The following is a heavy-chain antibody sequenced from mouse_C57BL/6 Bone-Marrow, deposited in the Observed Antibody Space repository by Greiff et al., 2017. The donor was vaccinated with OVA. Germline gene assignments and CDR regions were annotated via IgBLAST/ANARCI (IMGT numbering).Heavy chain of an antibody. J-gene: IGHJ3*01. CDR1: GFSLTSYG. CDR2: IWGVGST. V-gene: IGHV2-6*01. Sequence: VMLVESGPGLVAPSQSLSITCTVSGFSLTSYGVDWVRQSPGKGLEWLGVIWGVGSTNYNSALKSRLSISKDNSKSQVFLKMNSLQTDDTAMYYCASYYYSNPFAYWGQGTLVTVSA. D-gene: IGHD2-5*01. CDR3: ASYYYSNPFAY.